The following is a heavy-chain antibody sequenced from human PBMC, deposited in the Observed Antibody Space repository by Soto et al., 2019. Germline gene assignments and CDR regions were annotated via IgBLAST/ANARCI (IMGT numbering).Heavy chain of an antibody. V-gene: IGHV1-69*13. CDR1: GYTFTSYA. D-gene: IGHD6-19*01. Sequence: GASVKVACKASGYTFTSYAVSWVRQAPGQGLEWMGGIIPIFGTANYAQKFQGRVTITADESTSTAYMELSSLRSEDTAVYYCATHRGIAVAANLDYWGQGTLVTVSS. CDR2: IIPIFGTA. CDR3: ATHRGIAVAANLDY. J-gene: IGHJ4*02.